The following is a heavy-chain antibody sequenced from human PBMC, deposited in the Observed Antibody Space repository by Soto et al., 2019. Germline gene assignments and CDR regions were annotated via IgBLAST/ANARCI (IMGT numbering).Heavy chain of an antibody. CDR3: ARDEGDYFYYSTGMDV. J-gene: IGHJ6*02. D-gene: IGHD1-26*01. Sequence: WISKTKGKGLEWVSGISGRGGSTNYADSVKGRLTISRDNSKNTLYLQMNSLRAEDTAVYYCARDEGDYFYYSTGMDVLRHGTTDPVFS. V-gene: IGHV3-23*01. CDR2: ISGRGGST.